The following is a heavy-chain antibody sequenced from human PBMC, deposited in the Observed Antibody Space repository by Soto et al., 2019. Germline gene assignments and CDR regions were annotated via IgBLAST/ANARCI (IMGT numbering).Heavy chain of an antibody. J-gene: IGHJ4*01. Sequence: GGSLRLSCAASGFTFSSFAMSWVRQAAGKGMEWVSAISGSGGSTYYADSVKGRFTISRDKSKNTLYLQMNILRAEDTAIYYCAKNPRMSATYFDFWGHGAQVPVSS. D-gene: IGHD1-1*01. CDR2: ISGSGGST. V-gene: IGHV3-23*01. CDR1: GFTFSSFA. CDR3: AKNPRMSATYFDF.